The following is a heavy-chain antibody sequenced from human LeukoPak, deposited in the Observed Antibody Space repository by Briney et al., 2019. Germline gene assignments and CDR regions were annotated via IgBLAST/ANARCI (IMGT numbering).Heavy chain of an antibody. Sequence: GASVKVSCKASGYTFTGYYMHWVRQAPGQGLEWMGWINPNSGGTNYAQKFQGRVTMTRDTSISTAYMELSRLRSDDTAVYYCARSGYSSGFHFDYWGQGNLVTVSS. J-gene: IGHJ4*02. D-gene: IGHD6-19*01. CDR2: INPNSGGT. V-gene: IGHV1-2*02. CDR3: ARSGYSSGFHFDY. CDR1: GYTFTGYY.